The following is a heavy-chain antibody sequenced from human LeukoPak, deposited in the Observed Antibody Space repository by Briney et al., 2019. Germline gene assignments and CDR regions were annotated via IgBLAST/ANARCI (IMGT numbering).Heavy chain of an antibody. V-gene: IGHV3-53*01. J-gene: IGHJ4*02. CDR2: IYPGGTT. CDR3: ARDTTTHFDY. CDR1: GFTVSSTH. Sequence: GGSLRLSCAASGFTVSSTHMSWVRQAPGKGLGWVSVIYPGGTTSYADSVKGRFTVSRDNSKNTLYLQMNSLRAEDTAVYYCARDTTTHFDYWGQGTPVTVSS. D-gene: IGHD5-12*01.